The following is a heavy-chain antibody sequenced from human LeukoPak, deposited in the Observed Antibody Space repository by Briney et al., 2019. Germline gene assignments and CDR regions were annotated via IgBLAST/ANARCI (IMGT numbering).Heavy chain of an antibody. CDR3: ARQRWLAADAFDI. V-gene: IGHV5-51*01. J-gene: IGHJ3*02. Sequence: GEALKISCKGSGYSFTSYWIGWVRQMPGKGLEWMGIIYPGDSDTRYSPSFQGQVTISADKSISTAYLQWSSLKASDSAMYYCARQRWLAADAFDIWGQGTMVTVSS. D-gene: IGHD6-19*01. CDR2: IYPGDSDT. CDR1: GYSFTSYW.